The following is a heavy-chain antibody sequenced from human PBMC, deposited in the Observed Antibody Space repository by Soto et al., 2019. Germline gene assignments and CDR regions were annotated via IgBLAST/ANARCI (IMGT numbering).Heavy chain of an antibody. V-gene: IGHV6-1*01. CDR1: GDSVSSDSAA. CDR3: VRSGVFASVAGMSTYHYYYGMDV. Sequence: PSQTLSLTCVISGDSVSSDSAAWNWIRQSPSRGLEWLGRTYYRSKWYNEYAVSVNGRITINPDTSKNHFSLQLNSVTPEDTAVYYCVRSGVFASVAGMSTYHYYYGMDVWGQGTTVTVSS. J-gene: IGHJ6*02. D-gene: IGHD6-19*01. CDR2: TYYRSKWYN.